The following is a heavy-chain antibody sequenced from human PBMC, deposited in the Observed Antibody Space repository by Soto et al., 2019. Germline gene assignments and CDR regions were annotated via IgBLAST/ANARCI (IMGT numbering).Heavy chain of an antibody. D-gene: IGHD3-10*01. J-gene: IGHJ6*02. CDR2: IYYSGST. CDR3: ARVRGGGARTQVYYYYGMDV. Sequence: QVQLQESGPGLVKPSQTLSLTCTVSGGSISSGGYYWSWIRQHPGKGLEWIGYIYYSGSTYYNPYLKSRVTISVDTSKNQSSLKLSSVTAADTAVYYCARVRGGGARTQVYYYYGMDVWGQGTTVTVSS. CDR1: GGSISSGGYY. V-gene: IGHV4-31*03.